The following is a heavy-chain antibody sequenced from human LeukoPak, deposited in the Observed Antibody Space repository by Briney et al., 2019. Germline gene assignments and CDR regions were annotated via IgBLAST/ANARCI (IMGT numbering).Heavy chain of an antibody. J-gene: IGHJ6*02. CDR3: ASTHCASPSCYSYYYSGLDV. Sequence: SQTLSLTCTVSGGSISSGDYYWNWIRQHPGQGLEWIGHIYNTGSAYYNPSLMSRVSISIDTSESQFSLKLSSVTAADTAVYYCASTHCASPSCYSYYYSGLDVWGQGTTVIVSS. D-gene: IGHD2-2*01. CDR2: IYNTGSA. CDR1: GGSISSGDYY. V-gene: IGHV4-31*03.